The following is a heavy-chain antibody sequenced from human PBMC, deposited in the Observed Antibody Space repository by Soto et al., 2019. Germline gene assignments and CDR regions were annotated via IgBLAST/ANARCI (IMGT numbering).Heavy chain of an antibody. D-gene: IGHD4-17*01. J-gene: IGHJ4*02. V-gene: IGHV4-59*02. CDR1: GGSVSSYY. CDR3: ARESLGGDYVY. Sequence: SSETLSLTCTVSGGSVSSYYWSWIRQPPGKGLEWIGYIYYSGSTNYNPSLKSRVTISVDTSKNQFSLKLSSVTAADTAVYYCARESLGGDYVYWGQGTLVTVSS. CDR2: IYYSGST.